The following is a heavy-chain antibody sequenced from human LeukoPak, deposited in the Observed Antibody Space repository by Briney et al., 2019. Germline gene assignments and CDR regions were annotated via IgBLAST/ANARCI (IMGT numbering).Heavy chain of an antibody. CDR3: AKSGYDYVWGSYNDY. Sequence: GGSLRLSCAASGFTFSSYAMSWVRQAPGKGLDWVSGISASGGSTYSADSVTGRFTISRDNSKNTLYLQMDSLRAEDTAVYYCAKSGYDYVWGSYNDYWGQGTLVTVSS. CDR2: ISASGGST. CDR1: GFTFSSYA. J-gene: IGHJ4*02. D-gene: IGHD3-16*01. V-gene: IGHV3-23*01.